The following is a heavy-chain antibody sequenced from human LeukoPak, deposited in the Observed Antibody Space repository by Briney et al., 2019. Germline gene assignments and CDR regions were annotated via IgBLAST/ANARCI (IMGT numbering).Heavy chain of an antibody. D-gene: IGHD2-2*02. CDR2: IYYSGST. CDR1: GGSISSYY. V-gene: IGHV4-59*01. CDR3: ARESCSSTSCYIDY. Sequence: PSETLSLTCTVSGGSISSYYWSWIRQPPGEGLEWIGYIYYSGSTNYNPSLKSRVTISVDTSKNQFSLKLSSVTAADTAVYYCARESCSSTSCYIDYWGQGTLVTVSS. J-gene: IGHJ4*02.